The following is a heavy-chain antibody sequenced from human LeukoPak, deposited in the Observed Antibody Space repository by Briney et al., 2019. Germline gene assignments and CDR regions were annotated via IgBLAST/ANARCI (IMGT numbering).Heavy chain of an antibody. V-gene: IGHV3-23*01. CDR1: GFTFSSYA. J-gene: IGHJ4*02. CDR2: ISGSGGST. CDR3: AKVPQTYYYDSSGYYPLDY. D-gene: IGHD3-22*01. Sequence: PGGSLRLSCAASGFTFSSYAMSWVRQAPGKGLEWVSAISGSGGSTYYADSVKGRFTISRDNSKNTLYLQMNSLRAEDTAVYYCAKVPQTYYYDSSGYYPLDYWGQGTLVTVSS.